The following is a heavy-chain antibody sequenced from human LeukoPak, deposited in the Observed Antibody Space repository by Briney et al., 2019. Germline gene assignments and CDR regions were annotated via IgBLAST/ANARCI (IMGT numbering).Heavy chain of an antibody. D-gene: IGHD3-10*01. CDR1: GFIFSSYA. J-gene: IGHJ4*02. CDR2: ISGSADIT. Sequence: GGSLRLSCAASGFIFSSYAMSWVRQAPGKGLEWVSGISGSADITDYADSVKGRFTISRDNSKNTLYLQMNSLRAEDTAVYYCAKDLNYFGSEIHDYWGQGTLVTVSS. CDR3: AKDLNYFGSEIHDY. V-gene: IGHV3-23*01.